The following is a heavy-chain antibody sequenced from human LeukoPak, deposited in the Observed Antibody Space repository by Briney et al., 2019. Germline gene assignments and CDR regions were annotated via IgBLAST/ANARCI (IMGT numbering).Heavy chain of an antibody. D-gene: IGHD1/OR15-1a*01. CDR3: ARKGTVTTPFDY. CDR1: GDSVSSNSAA. Sequence: SQTLSLTCAISGDSVSSNSAAWNWIRQSPSRGLEWLGRTYYRSKWISDYAVSVISRMTINADTSKNQFSLQVNSVTPEDTAVYYCARKGTVTTPFDYWGQGILVTVSS. J-gene: IGHJ4*02. V-gene: IGHV6-1*01. CDR2: TYYRSKWIS.